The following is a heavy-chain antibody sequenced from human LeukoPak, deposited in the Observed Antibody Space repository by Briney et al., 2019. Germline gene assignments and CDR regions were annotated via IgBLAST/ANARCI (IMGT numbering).Heavy chain of an antibody. CDR2: IKQGGSEK. CDR1: GFTFSSYW. CDR3: ARVGGYSYGFAFDI. V-gene: IGHV3-7*05. Sequence: GGSLRLSCAASGFTFSSYWMSWVRQAPGKGLEWVANIKQGGSEKYYVDSVKGRFTISRDNAKNSLYLQMNSLRAEDTAVYYCARVGGYSYGFAFDIWGQGTMVTVSS. D-gene: IGHD5-18*01. J-gene: IGHJ3*02.